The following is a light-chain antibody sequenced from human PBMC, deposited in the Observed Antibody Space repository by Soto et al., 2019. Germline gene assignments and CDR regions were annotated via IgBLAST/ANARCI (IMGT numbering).Light chain of an antibody. CDR3: QQYNNWPPIT. V-gene: IGKV3-15*01. Sequence: EIVMTQSPATLSVSSGEKATLSCRASQRVSSNLAWYQQKPGQAPRLLIYGASTRATGIPARFSGSGSGTEFTLTISSLQSEDFAVYYCQQYNNWPPITCGQGTRLEIK. CDR1: QRVSSN. CDR2: GAS. J-gene: IGKJ5*01.